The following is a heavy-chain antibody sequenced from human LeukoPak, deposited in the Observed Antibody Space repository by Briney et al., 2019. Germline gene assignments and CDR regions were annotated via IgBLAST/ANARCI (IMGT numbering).Heavy chain of an antibody. Sequence: GGSLRLSCAASGFIFSSNYMYWVRQAPGKGLEWVSVIYSGNTIKYSDSVKGRFTISRDNSKNTVYLQMNSLRAEDTAVYYCAKDLKELLSLLYFDYWGQGTLVTVSS. CDR3: AKDLKELLSLLYFDY. CDR2: IYSGNTI. J-gene: IGHJ4*02. V-gene: IGHV3-53*01. D-gene: IGHD3-10*01. CDR1: GFIFSSNY.